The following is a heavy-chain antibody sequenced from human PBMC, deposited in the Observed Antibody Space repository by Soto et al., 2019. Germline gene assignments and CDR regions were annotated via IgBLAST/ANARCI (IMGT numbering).Heavy chain of an antibody. V-gene: IGHV5-10-1*01. CDR3: ARRYCTNGVCYDAFDI. D-gene: IGHD2-8*01. CDR2: IDPSDSYT. Sequence: HGESLKISCKGSGYSFTSYWISWVRQMPGKGLEWMGRIDPSDSYTNYSPSFQGHVTISADKSISTAYLQWSSLKASDTAMYYCARRYCTNGVCYDAFDIWGQGTMVTVSS. J-gene: IGHJ3*02. CDR1: GYSFTSYW.